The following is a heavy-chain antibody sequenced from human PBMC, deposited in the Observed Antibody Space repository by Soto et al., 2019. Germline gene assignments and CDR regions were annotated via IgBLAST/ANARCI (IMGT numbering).Heavy chain of an antibody. CDR3: ARSDWFDP. CDR1: GFTFSTYW. J-gene: IGHJ5*02. Sequence: EVQLLESGGGLVQPGGSLRLFCAASGFTFSTYWMHWVRQAPGKGLVWVSRIKSDGSSTTYADSVKGRFTISRDNAKNTLYLQMNSLRVEDTAVYYCARSDWFDPWGQGTLVTVSS. CDR2: IKSDGSST. V-gene: IGHV3-74*02.